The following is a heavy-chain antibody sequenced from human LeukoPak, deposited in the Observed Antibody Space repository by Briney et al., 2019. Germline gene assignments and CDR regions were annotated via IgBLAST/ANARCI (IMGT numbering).Heavy chain of an antibody. J-gene: IGHJ4*02. CDR1: GGSISSSY. V-gene: IGHV4-34*01. CDR2: INHSGST. CDR3: ASRDSSGYYYAR. Sequence: SETLSLTCTVSGGSISSSYWSWIRQPPGKGLEWIGEINHSGSTNYNPSLKSRVTISVDTSKNQFSLKLSSVTAADTAVYYCASRDSSGYYYARWGQGTLVTVTS. D-gene: IGHD3-22*01.